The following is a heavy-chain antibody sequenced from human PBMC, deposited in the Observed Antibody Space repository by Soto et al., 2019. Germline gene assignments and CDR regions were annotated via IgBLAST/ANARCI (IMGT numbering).Heavy chain of an antibody. Sequence: QAQLVQSGAEVKKPGASVKVSCKASGYSFMNYGISWVRQAPGQGLEWMGWISADNGDTNYAQGLQGRVTMTTDTSTSTAYMEVRSLRSDDTAVYFWARGVADKKYDPYVLDIWGQGTKVSVSS. CDR1: GYSFMNYG. J-gene: IGHJ3*02. V-gene: IGHV1-18*01. CDR3: ARGVADKKYDPYVLDI. CDR2: ISADNGDT. D-gene: IGHD3-10*01.